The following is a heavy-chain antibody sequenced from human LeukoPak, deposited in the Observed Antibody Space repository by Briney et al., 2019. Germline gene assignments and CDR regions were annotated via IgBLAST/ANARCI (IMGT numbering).Heavy chain of an antibody. CDR1: GGSISSYY. V-gene: IGHV4-59*01. Sequence: SETLSLTCTVSGGSISSYYWSWIRQPPGKGREWIGYIYYSGSTNYNPSLKSRVTISVDTSKNRFSLKLSSVTAADTAVYYCARGGSTSYREFLYNWFDPWGQGTLVTVSS. CDR3: ARGGSTSYREFLYNWFDP. CDR2: IYYSGST. J-gene: IGHJ5*02. D-gene: IGHD3-10*01.